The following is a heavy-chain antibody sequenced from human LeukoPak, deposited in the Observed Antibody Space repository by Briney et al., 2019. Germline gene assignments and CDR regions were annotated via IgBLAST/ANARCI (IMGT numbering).Heavy chain of an antibody. Sequence: SETLSLTCTVSGGSIRSYYWSWIRQPPGKGLEWIGYIYYSGSTNYTPSLKSRVTISVDTSKNQFSLKLSSVTAADTAVYYCARDPTTVTTFGWFDPWGQGTLVTVSS. CDR2: IYYSGST. J-gene: IGHJ5*02. D-gene: IGHD4-17*01. V-gene: IGHV4-59*01. CDR3: ARDPTTVTTFGWFDP. CDR1: GGSIRSYY.